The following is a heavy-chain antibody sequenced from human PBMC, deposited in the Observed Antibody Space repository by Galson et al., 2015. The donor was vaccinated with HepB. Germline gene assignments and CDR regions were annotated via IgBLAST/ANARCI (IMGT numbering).Heavy chain of an antibody. CDR3: AEQGDWNYDY. V-gene: IGHV5-51*03. D-gene: IGHD1-7*01. J-gene: IGHJ4*02. CDR1: GYSFTNYY. Sequence: SGAEVKKPGESLKNSCKVSGYSFTNYYNGWVRQTPGKALEWMGIIFPGDSDTRYSPSFQGQVTFSADKSISTAYLQWSSLKASDTSIYCCAEQGDWNYDYWGQGTLITVSS. CDR2: IFPGDSDT.